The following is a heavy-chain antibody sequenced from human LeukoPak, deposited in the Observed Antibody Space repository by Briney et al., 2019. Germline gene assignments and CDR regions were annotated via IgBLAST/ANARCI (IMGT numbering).Heavy chain of an antibody. Sequence: SETLSLTCTVSGGSISDYYWSWIRQAAGKGLEWIGRIYTTGSTDYNPSLKSRVTMSVDTSKNQFSLKLSSVTVADTAVYYCARDPGSSWYDYWGQGTLVTFSS. V-gene: IGHV4-4*07. CDR2: IYTTGST. D-gene: IGHD6-13*01. CDR1: GGSISDYY. J-gene: IGHJ4*02. CDR3: ARDPGSSWYDY.